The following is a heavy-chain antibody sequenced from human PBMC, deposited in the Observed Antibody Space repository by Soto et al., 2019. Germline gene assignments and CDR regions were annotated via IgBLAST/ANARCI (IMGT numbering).Heavy chain of an antibody. J-gene: IGHJ5*02. CDR1: GGTFSNFA. Sequence: QMQLVQSGADVKKPGSSVRVSCKVSGGTFSNFASTWLRQAPGQGPEWLGGIIPMFGSVACAQKFQDTVTITADTSTNTVHMEVASLKSGDTALYFCARVMIRDFVAGDLGPLDLWGQGTLVTVSS. CDR3: ARVMIRDFVAGDLGPLDL. CDR2: IIPMFGSV. D-gene: IGHD6-19*01. V-gene: IGHV1-69*06.